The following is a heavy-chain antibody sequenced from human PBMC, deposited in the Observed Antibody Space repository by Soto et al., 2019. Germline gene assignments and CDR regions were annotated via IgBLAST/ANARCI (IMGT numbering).Heavy chain of an antibody. Sequence: QVQLVQSGADVKKPGASVKVSCKASGYTFTSYGISWVRQAPGQGLEWMGWISAYNGNTNYAQKLQGRVTMTTDTSTSTAYMELRSLRSDDTAVYYCARAAVAGLYYYSGMDVWGQGTTVTVSS. V-gene: IGHV1-18*01. J-gene: IGHJ6*02. CDR1: GYTFTSYG. D-gene: IGHD6-19*01. CDR2: ISAYNGNT. CDR3: ARAAVAGLYYYSGMDV.